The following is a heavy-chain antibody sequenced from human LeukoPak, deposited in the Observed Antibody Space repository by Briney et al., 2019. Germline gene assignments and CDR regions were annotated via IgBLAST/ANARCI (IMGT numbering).Heavy chain of an antibody. D-gene: IGHD3-16*01. V-gene: IGHV4-34*01. CDR1: GGSFSGYY. J-gene: IGHJ4*02. CDR2: INHSGST. CDR3: ARGGGGNLDY. Sequence: PSETLSLTCAVYGGSFSGYYWSWIRQPPGKGLEWIGEINHSGSTNYNPSLKSRVTISVDTSKNQFSLKLSSVTAADTAVYYCARGGGGNLDYWGQGTLVTVSS.